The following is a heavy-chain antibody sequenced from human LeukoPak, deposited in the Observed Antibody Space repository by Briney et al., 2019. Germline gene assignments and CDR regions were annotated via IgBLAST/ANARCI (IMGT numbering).Heavy chain of an antibody. Sequence: ASVKVSCKASVGSFTTYIITWVRQAPGQGLEWRGRIVPVSGTTQYAQNFQGRVTITTDESASTAYMELNSLRPEDTAVYYCARELGSTGSSVYWGQGTLVTVSS. CDR3: ARELGSTGSSVY. J-gene: IGHJ4*02. V-gene: IGHV1-69*05. CDR2: IVPVSGTT. CDR1: VGSFTTYI. D-gene: IGHD1-1*01.